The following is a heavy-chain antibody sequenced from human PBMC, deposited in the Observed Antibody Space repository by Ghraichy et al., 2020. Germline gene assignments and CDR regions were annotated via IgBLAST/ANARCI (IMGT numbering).Heavy chain of an antibody. V-gene: IGHV2-5*02. CDR2: ISSDDNK. D-gene: IGHD6-19*01. J-gene: IGHJ4*02. CDR1: GFSLSTRGEG. CDR3: THRRGDDAVASTTRFDK. Sequence: SGPTLVKPTQTLTLTCSFSGFSLSTRGEGVGWIRQPPGKALEWLALISSDDNKLYSPSVKSRLTITKDTSKNQVVLTITNMDPVDTATYFCTHRRGDDAVASTTRFDKWGQGTLVAVSS.